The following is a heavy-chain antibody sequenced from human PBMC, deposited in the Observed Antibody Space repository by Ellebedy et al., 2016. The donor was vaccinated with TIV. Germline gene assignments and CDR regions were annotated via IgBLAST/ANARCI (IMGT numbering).Heavy chain of an antibody. V-gene: IGHV4-59*08. Sequence: SETLSLTCTVSGGSISSYYWSWIRQPPGKGLEWIGYIYYSGSTNYNPSLKSRVTISVDTSKNQFSLKLSSVTAADTAVYYCARSEDYYYYGMDVWGQGTTVTVSS. J-gene: IGHJ6*02. CDR1: GGSISSYY. CDR3: ARSEDYYYYGMDV. CDR2: IYYSGST.